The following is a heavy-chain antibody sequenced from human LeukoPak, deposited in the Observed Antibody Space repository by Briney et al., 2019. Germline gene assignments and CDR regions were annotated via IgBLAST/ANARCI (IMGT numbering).Heavy chain of an antibody. V-gene: IGHV4-30-2*01. J-gene: IGHJ1*01. CDR3: ARATDYGDYDEYFQH. CDR2: IYHSGST. Sequence: LVNPTQTLTLTCTFSGFSLSTSGVGVGWIRQPPGKALEWIGYIYHSGSTYYNPSLKSRVTISVDRSKNQFSLKLSSVTAADTAVYYCARATDYGDYDEYFQHWGQGTLVTVSS. D-gene: IGHD4-17*01. CDR1: GFSLSTSGVG.